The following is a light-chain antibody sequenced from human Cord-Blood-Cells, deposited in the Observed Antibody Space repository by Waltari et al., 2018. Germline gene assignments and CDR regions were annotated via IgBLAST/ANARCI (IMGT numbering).Light chain of an antibody. CDR1: SRAVGTYNL. J-gene: IGLJ2*01. V-gene: IGLV2-23*01. CDR2: EGS. Sequence: QSALTQPASVSGSPGQSITISCPGTSRAVGTYNLVSWYQQHPGKAPKLMIYEGSKRPSGVSNRFSGSKSGNTASLTISGLQAEDEADYYCCSYAGSSLVVFGGGTKLTVL. CDR3: CSYAGSSLVV.